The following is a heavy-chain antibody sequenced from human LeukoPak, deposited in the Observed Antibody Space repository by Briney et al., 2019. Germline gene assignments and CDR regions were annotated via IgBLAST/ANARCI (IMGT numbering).Heavy chain of an antibody. J-gene: IGHJ4*02. CDR1: GFTFSSYG. CDR2: IRYDGSNK. CDR3: AKAGGSGSYSELDY. D-gene: IGHD1-26*01. Sequence: PGGSLRLSCAASGFTFSSYGMHWVRQAPGKGLEWVAFIRYDGSNKYYADSVKGRFTISRDNSKNTLYLQMNSLRAEDTAVYYCAKAGGSGSYSELDYWGQGTLVTVSS. V-gene: IGHV3-30*02.